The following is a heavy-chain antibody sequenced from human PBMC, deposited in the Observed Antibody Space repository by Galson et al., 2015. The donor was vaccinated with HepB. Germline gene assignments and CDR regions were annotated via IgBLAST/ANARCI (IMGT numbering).Heavy chain of an antibody. CDR1: GFTFSSYW. J-gene: IGHJ6*02. V-gene: IGHV3-7*01. D-gene: IGHD5-24*01. Sequence: SLRLSCAASGFTFSSYWMSWVRQAPGKGLEWVANIKQDGSEKYYVDSVKGRFTISRDHGKNSLYLQMNSLRDEDTAVYYCARDPATSTYYGMDVWGQGTTVTVSS. CDR2: IKQDGSEK. CDR3: ARDPATSTYYGMDV.